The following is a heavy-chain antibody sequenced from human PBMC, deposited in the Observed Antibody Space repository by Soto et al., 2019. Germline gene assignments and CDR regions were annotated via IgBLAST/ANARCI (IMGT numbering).Heavy chain of an antibody. CDR1: GGSINNYY. Sequence: PSETLSLTCTVAGGSINNYYWNWIRQPPGKGLEWIGYIYYSGSTIYTPSLKSRVTISVDTSKNQFSLKLSSVTAADTAVYYCARDNRFSIPVAGHYYYGMDVWGQGTTVTVSS. CDR2: IYYSGST. CDR3: ARDNRFSIPVAGHYYYGMDV. V-gene: IGHV4-59*01. J-gene: IGHJ6*02. D-gene: IGHD6-19*01.